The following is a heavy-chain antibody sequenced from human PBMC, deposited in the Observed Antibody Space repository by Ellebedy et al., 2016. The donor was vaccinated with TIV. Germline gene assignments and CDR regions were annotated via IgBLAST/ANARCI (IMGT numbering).Heavy chain of an antibody. CDR3: ARDSGVAGNFDY. D-gene: IGHD6-19*01. V-gene: IGHV4-34*01. J-gene: IGHJ4*02. CDR2: INHSGST. CDR1: GGSFSGYY. Sequence: SETLSLTCAVYGGSFSGYYWSWIRQPPGKGLEWIGEINHSGSTNYNPSLKSRVTISVDTSKNQFSLKLSSVTAADTAVYYCARDSGVAGNFDYWGQGTLVTVSS.